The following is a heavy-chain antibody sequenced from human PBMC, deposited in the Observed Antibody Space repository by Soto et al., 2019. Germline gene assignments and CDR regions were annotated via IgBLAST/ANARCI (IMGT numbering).Heavy chain of an antibody. V-gene: IGHV1-69*13. D-gene: IGHD3-22*01. CDR3: ARAPHYYDSGGPAAY. J-gene: IGHJ4*02. CDR1: GGTFSSYA. Sequence: GASVKVSCKASGGTFSSYAISWVRQAPGQGLEWMGGIIPIFGTANYAQKFQGRVTITADESTSTAYMELSSLRSEDTAVYYCARAPHYYDSGGPAAYWGQGTLVTVSS. CDR2: IIPIFGTA.